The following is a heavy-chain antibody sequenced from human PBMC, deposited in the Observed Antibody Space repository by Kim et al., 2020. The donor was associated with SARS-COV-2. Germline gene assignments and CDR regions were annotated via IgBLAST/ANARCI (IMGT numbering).Heavy chain of an antibody. Sequence: SETLSLTCSVSGDSISSYYWSWIRQPPGKGLEWIGYIYHTGSNNYNPSLKSRVIISLDTSKNQLSLKLRSVTAADTAMYYCARQGSGDYTASRSPCDYWGQGTLVTVSS. CDR3: ARQGSGDYTASRSPCDY. CDR2: IYHTGSN. D-gene: IGHD2-2*02. CDR1: GDSISSYY. V-gene: IGHV4-59*08. J-gene: IGHJ4*02.